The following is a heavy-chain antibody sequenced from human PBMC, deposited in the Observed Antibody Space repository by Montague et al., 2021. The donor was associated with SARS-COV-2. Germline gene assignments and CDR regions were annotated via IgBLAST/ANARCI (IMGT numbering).Heavy chain of an antibody. CDR3: ATLARGLFDHGMDV. Sequence: SQRLSCAASGLTFSRHEVNWVRQAPGKGLEWVSYITSDGGIIYYADFVEGRFTISRDNAKNSLYLHMNSLRVGDAAVYYCATLARGLFDHGMDVWGQGTTVTVSS. CDR1: GLTFSRHE. V-gene: IGHV3-48*03. J-gene: IGHJ6*02. CDR2: ITSDGGII. D-gene: IGHD3-10*01.